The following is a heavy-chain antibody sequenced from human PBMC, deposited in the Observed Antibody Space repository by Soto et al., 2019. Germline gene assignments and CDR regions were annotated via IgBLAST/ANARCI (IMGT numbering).Heavy chain of an antibody. Sequence: QVQLQESGPGLVKPSQTLSLTCTVSGGSISSGGHYWSWIRQHPGKGPEWIGHIYYSGSTHYNPSLKSRVTISVDTSKNQFSLKLNSVTAADTAVYYCARYSVVVVVAAIDGFDIWGQGTMVTVSS. CDR2: IYYSGST. J-gene: IGHJ3*02. CDR3: ARYSVVVVVAAIDGFDI. CDR1: GGSISSGGHY. D-gene: IGHD2-21*02. V-gene: IGHV4-31*03.